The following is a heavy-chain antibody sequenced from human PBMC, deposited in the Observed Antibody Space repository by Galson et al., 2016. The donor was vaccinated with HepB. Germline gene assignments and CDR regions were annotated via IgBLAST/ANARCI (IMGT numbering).Heavy chain of an antibody. CDR3: ARDLVVTRNYYYYHYMDV. Sequence: SLRLSCAPSGFSVSNNYMNWVRQAPGKGLEWVSVIYSGAYTYYADSVKGRFTISRDISKNTLYLQMNRLRAEDTAVYYCARDLVVTRNYYYYHYMDVWGKGTTVTVSS. J-gene: IGHJ6*03. D-gene: IGHD3-22*01. CDR2: IYSGAYT. V-gene: IGHV3-53*01. CDR1: GFSVSNNY.